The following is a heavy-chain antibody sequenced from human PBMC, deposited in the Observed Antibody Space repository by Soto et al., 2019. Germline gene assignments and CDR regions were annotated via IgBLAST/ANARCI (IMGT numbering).Heavy chain of an antibody. CDR1: GGTLSSYA. CDR3: ARTPTYSSSWYWFDP. CDR2: IIPIFGTA. D-gene: IGHD6-13*01. Sequence: SVKVSCKASGGTLSSYAISWVRQAPGQGLEWMGGIIPIFGTANYAQKFQGRVTITADESTSTAYMELSSLRSEDTAVYYCARTPTYSSSWYWFDPWGQGTLVTVSS. V-gene: IGHV1-69*13. J-gene: IGHJ5*02.